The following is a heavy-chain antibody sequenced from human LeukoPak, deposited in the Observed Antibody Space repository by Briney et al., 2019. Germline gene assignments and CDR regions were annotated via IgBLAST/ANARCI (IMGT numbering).Heavy chain of an antibody. J-gene: IGHJ4*02. CDR1: GFTFSSYA. V-gene: IGHV3-23*01. CDR2: ISGSGDST. CDR3: AKNYYDSSGLY. D-gene: IGHD3-22*01. Sequence: SGGSLRLSCAASGFTFSSYAMSWVRQAPGQGLAWVSAISGSGDSTYYADSVKGRFTISRDNSKNTLYLQMNSLRAEDTAVYYCAKNYYDSSGLYWGQGTLVTASS.